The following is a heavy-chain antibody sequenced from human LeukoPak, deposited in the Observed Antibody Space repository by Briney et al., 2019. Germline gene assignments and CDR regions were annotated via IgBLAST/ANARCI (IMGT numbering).Heavy chain of an antibody. Sequence: GGTLRLSCAASGFTFSSYAMSWVRQAPGKGLEWVSAISGCGGRTYYADSVTGRCTISRDNSKNTLYLQMNSLLAEDTSVYYCAKREYFDRLPYYFDFWGQGPLVTVSS. CDR1: GFTFSSYA. CDR2: ISGCGGRT. V-gene: IGHV3-23*01. J-gene: IGHJ4*02. D-gene: IGHD3-9*01. CDR3: AKREYFDRLPYYFDF.